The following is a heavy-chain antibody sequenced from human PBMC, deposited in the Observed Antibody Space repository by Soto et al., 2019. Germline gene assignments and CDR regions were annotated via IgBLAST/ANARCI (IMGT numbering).Heavy chain of an antibody. V-gene: IGHV3-48*03. CDR3: ARGSYPPPYYDFWSGFQDYGMDV. J-gene: IGHJ6*02. CDR1: GFTFSSYE. D-gene: IGHD3-3*01. Sequence: PSESLRLSCAASGFTFSSYEMNWVRQAPGKGLEWVSYISSSGSTIYYADSVKGRFTISRDNAKNSLYLQMNSLRAEDTAVYYCARGSYPPPYYDFWSGFQDYGMDVWGQGTTVTVSS. CDR2: ISSSGSTI.